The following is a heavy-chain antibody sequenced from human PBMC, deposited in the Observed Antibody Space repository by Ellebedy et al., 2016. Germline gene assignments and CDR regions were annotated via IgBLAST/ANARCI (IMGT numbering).Heavy chain of an antibody. D-gene: IGHD2-15*01. CDR1: GGSVSSGSYY. J-gene: IGHJ3*02. Sequence: SETLSLTCTVSGGSVSSGSYYWNWIRQPPGKGLEWIGYIYYSGSTNYNPSLKSRVTISVDTSKNQFSLRLRSVTAADTAVYYSARHRGYCSGGSCYGYGFDIWGQGTMVTVSS. CDR2: IYYSGST. V-gene: IGHV4-61*01. CDR3: ARHRGYCSGGSCYGYGFDI.